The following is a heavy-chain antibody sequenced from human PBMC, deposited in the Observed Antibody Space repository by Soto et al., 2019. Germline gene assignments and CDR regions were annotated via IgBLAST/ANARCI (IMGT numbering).Heavy chain of an antibody. CDR2: INHSGST. D-gene: IGHD3-16*02. Sequence: ASETLSLTCAVYGGSFSGYYWSWIRQPPGKGLEWIGEINHSGSTNYNPSLKSRVTISVDTSKNQFSLKLSSVTAADTAVYYCARAYTGVITYYYYYMDVWGKGTTVTVSS. J-gene: IGHJ6*03. CDR1: GGSFSGYY. V-gene: IGHV4-34*01. CDR3: ARAYTGVITYYYYYMDV.